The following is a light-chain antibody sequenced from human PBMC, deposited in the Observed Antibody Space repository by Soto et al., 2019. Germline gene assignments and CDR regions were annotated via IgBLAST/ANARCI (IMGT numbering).Light chain of an antibody. CDR2: EVN. J-gene: IGLJ2*01. CDR1: SRDVGNYKY. V-gene: IGLV2-8*01. Sequence: QSALTQPPSASGSRGQSVTISCTGTSRDVGNYKYVSWYQQHPDKAPKLMIYEVNKRPSGVPDRFSGSKSGNTASLTVSGLQADDEADYYCSSYAGTDKFVLFGGGTKVTVL. CDR3: SSYAGTDKFVL.